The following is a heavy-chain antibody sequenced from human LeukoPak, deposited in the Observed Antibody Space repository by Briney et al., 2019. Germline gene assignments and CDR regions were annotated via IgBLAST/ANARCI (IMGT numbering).Heavy chain of an antibody. V-gene: IGHV3-30-3*01. Sequence: GGSLRLSCAASGFTFSSYAMHWVRQAPGKGLEWVAVISYDGSNKYYADSVKGRFTISRDDSENTLYLQMNSLSAEDTAVYYCAKDQGFPYFHYYMDVWGKGTTVTVSS. D-gene: IGHD3-9*01. J-gene: IGHJ6*03. CDR2: ISYDGSNK. CDR3: AKDQGFPYFHYYMDV. CDR1: GFTFSSYA.